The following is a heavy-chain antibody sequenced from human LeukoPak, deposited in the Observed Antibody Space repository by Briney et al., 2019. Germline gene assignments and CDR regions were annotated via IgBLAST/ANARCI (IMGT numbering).Heavy chain of an antibody. CDR3: ARAGTMMVVVTRFDP. CDR1: GGSFSGYY. CDR2: INHSGST. J-gene: IGHJ5*02. D-gene: IGHD3-22*01. Sequence: SETLSLTCAVYGGSFSGYYWSWLRQPPGKGLEWIGEINHSGSTNYNPSLKSRVTISVDTSKNQFSLKLRSVTAADTAVYYCARAGTMMVVVTRFDPWGQGTLVTVSS. V-gene: IGHV4-34*01.